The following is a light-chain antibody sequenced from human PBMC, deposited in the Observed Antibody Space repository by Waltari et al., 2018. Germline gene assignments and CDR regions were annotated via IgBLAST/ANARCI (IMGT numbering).Light chain of an antibody. CDR1: QGISNW. J-gene: IGKJ3*01. Sequence: DIQMTQSPSSLSASVGDRVTITCRASQGISNWLAWYQQKPGKAPKPLIYRASNLETGGPARFSGIGSGTDFTLTISSLQPEDIATYYCQQHDNSPFTFGPGTKLDIK. CDR2: RAS. V-gene: IGKV1-33*01. CDR3: QQHDNSPFT.